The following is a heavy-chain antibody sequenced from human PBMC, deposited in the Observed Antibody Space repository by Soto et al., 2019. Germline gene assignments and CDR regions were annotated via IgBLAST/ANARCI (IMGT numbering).Heavy chain of an antibody. Sequence: RRVRQAKGKGLEWVAVISYDGSNKYYADSVKGRFTIPRDNSKNTLNLQMNSLRAEDTAVYYCARDKVSTHVGVGMRPRLTGTDVWGQGTTDT. CDR2: ISYDGSNK. J-gene: IGHJ6*02. D-gene: IGHD3-3*01. V-gene: IGHV3-30-3*01. CDR3: ARDKVSTHVGVGMRPRLTGTDV.